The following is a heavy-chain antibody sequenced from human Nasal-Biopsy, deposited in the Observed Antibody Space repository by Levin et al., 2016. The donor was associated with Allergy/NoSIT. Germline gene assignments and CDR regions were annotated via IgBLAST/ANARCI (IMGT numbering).Heavy chain of an antibody. Sequence: ASVKVSCKTSGYTFSGYSLHWVRQAPGQGLEWMGWISAYNGDANYAQKLQGRVTMTRDTSTSTVYMELRSLRSDDTAIYYCARGYCGGGTCYPHYWGQGTLVTVSS. CDR3: ARGYCGGGTCYPHY. CDR2: ISAYNGDA. D-gene: IGHD2-15*01. J-gene: IGHJ4*02. CDR1: GYTFSGYS. V-gene: IGHV1-18*01.